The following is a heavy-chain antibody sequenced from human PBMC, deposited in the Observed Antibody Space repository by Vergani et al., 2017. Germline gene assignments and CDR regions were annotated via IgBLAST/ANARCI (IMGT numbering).Heavy chain of an antibody. CDR3: ARSPAYGDYPHRNWFDP. V-gene: IGHV5-51*01. Sequence: EVQLVQSGAEVKQPGESLTISCKGSGYTFTSYWIGWVRQMPGKGLEWMGVIDPGDSDTRYSPSFQGQGTSSRDKSISTAYLQWSSLKASDTAMYYCARSPAYGDYPHRNWFDPWGQGTLVTVSS. D-gene: IGHD4-17*01. CDR1: GYTFTSYW. J-gene: IGHJ5*02. CDR2: IDPGDSDT.